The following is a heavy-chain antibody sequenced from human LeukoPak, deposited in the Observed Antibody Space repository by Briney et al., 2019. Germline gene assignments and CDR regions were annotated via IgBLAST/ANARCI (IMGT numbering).Heavy chain of an antibody. CDR3: GRPPPWGSGSFWAY. Sequence: ASVKVSCKASGYTFTSYGISWVRQAPGQGLEWMGWISAYNGNTNYAQKLQGRVTMTTDTSTSTAYMELRSLRSDDTAVYYCGRPPPWGSGSFWAYWGQGPLATVSS. D-gene: IGHD3-10*01. CDR2: ISAYNGNT. J-gene: IGHJ4*02. CDR1: GYTFTSYG. V-gene: IGHV1-18*01.